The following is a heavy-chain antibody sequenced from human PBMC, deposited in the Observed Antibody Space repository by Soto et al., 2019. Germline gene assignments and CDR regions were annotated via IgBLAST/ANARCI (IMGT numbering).Heavy chain of an antibody. CDR2: ISSLSSPR. V-gene: IGHV3-11*04. Sequence: QVQLVESGGGLVKPGGSLRLSCAASGFTFSDYYMSWIRQAPGKGLEWVSYISSLSSPRYYAESVEGRFIISRDNAKNSLYLQMDSLRDEDTAVYFCAREDILGARSFDYWGQGTLVTVSS. CDR1: GFTFSDYY. D-gene: IGHD1-26*01. CDR3: AREDILGARSFDY. J-gene: IGHJ4*02.